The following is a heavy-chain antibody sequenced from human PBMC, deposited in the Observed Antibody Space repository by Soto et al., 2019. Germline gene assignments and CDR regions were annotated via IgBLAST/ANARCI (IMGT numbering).Heavy chain of an antibody. Sequence: SETLSLTCTVSGGSVNSGSYCWSWIRQPPGKGLECIGYIYYSGSTKYNPSLKSRVTISVDTSKNQFSLKLSSVTAADTAVYYCARGYYDILTGYSPNFDYWGQGTLVTVSS. J-gene: IGHJ4*02. D-gene: IGHD3-9*01. CDR1: GGSVNSGSYC. CDR3: ARGYYDILTGYSPNFDY. V-gene: IGHV4-61*01. CDR2: IYYSGST.